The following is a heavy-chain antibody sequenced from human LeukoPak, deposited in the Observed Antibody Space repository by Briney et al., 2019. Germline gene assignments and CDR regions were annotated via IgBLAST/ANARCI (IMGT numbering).Heavy chain of an antibody. CDR3: ARGYCTSTSCPWSFDY. D-gene: IGHD2-2*01. CDR1: GFTAISTY. CDR2: IYSSTST. V-gene: IGHV3-53*01. Sequence: GGSLRISCSASGFTAISTYMAWVRRAPRKGLEWVSIIYSSTSTYYADSVKGRFTLSRDNSKNTLFLQMNSLRAEDTAVYFCARGYCTSTSCPWSFDYWGQGTLVTVSS. J-gene: IGHJ4*02.